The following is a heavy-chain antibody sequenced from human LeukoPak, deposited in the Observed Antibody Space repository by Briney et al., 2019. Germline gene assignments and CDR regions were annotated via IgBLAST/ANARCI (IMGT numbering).Heavy chain of an antibody. CDR3: ATNTMFRGIHAFDI. D-gene: IGHD3-10*01. CDR1: GYTFTTYW. CDR2: IYPGDSDT. J-gene: IGHJ3*02. V-gene: IGHV5-51*01. Sequence: GESLKISCKGSGYTFTTYWIAWVRQMPGKGLEWMGMIYPGDSDTRYSPSFQGQVTISADKSISTAYPQWSSLKASDSAMYYCATNTMFRGIHAFDIWGQGTMVTVSS.